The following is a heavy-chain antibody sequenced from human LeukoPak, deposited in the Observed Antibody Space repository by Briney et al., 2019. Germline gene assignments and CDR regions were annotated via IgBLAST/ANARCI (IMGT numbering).Heavy chain of an antibody. D-gene: IGHD2-21*02. V-gene: IGHV4-30-4*01. CDR1: GGSISSGDYY. CDR3: ASRYCSGVDCYSWFDP. Sequence: SQTLPLTCTVSGGSISSGDYYWSWIRQPPGKGLEWIGEINHSGGANYNPSLKNRVSISIDTSKKQFSLKLSSVTAADTAVYYCASRYCSGVDCYSWFDPWGQGTLVTVSS. J-gene: IGHJ5*02. CDR2: INHSGGA.